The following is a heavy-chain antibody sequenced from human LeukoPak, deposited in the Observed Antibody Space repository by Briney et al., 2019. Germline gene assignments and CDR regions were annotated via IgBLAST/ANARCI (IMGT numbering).Heavy chain of an antibody. CDR3: ARDHRRITMVRGVIPPGYYYYGMDV. CDR2: IYYSGST. V-gene: IGHV4-30-4*01. D-gene: IGHD3-10*01. J-gene: IGHJ6*04. CDR1: GGSISSGDYY. Sequence: PSQTLSLTCTVSGGSISSGDYYWSWLRQPPGKGLEWIGYIYYSGSTYYNPSLKSRVTISVDTSKNQFSLKLSSVTAADTAVYYCARDHRRITMVRGVIPPGYYYYGMDVWGKGTTVTVSS.